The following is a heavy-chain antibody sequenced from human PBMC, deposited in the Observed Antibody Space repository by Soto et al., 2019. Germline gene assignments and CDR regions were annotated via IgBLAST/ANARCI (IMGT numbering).Heavy chain of an antibody. CDR3: AREITIFGNRYYYYYGMDV. CDR2: TYYRSKWYN. CDR1: GDSVSSNSAA. J-gene: IGHJ6*02. V-gene: IGHV6-1*01. D-gene: IGHD3-3*01. Sequence: SQTLSLTCAISGDSVSSNSAAWNWIRQSPSRGLEWLGRTYYRSKWYNDYAVSVKSRITINPDTSKNQFSLQLNSVTPEDTAVYYRAREITIFGNRYYYYYGMDVWGQGTTVTASS.